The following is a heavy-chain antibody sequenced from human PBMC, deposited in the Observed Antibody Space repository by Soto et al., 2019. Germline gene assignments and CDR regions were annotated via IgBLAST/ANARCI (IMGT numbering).Heavy chain of an antibody. CDR3: ARGGQDFWSGPFDY. CDR1: GGSISNYF. CDR2: IDNSGST. D-gene: IGHD3-3*01. V-gene: IGHV4-4*07. Sequence: SETLSLTCTVSGGSISNYFFNWIRQPAGKGLEWIGRIDNSGSTNYNPSLKSRITMSADTSRNQFSLKLNSVTAADTAVYYCARGGQDFWSGPFDYWGQGALVTVYS. J-gene: IGHJ4*02.